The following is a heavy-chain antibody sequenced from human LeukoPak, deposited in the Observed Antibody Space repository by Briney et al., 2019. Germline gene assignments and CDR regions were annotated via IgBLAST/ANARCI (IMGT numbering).Heavy chain of an antibody. Sequence: ASVKVSCKASGYTFTSYDINWVRQATAQGLEWMGWMNPNSGNTGYAQKFQGRVTMTRNTSISTAYMELSSLRAEDTAVYYCARGHYGPYYYYYYYMDVWGKGTTVTISS. CDR1: GYTFTSYD. D-gene: IGHD3-10*01. CDR2: MNPNSGNT. CDR3: ARGHYGPYYYYYYYMDV. J-gene: IGHJ6*03. V-gene: IGHV1-8*01.